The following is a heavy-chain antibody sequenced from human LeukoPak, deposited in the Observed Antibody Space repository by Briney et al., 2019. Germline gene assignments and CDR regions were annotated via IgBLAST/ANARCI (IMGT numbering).Heavy chain of an antibody. V-gene: IGHV3-7*01. J-gene: IGHJ6*02. CDR2: IKQDGSVI. D-gene: IGHD2-21*01. Sequence: GGSLRLSCAASGFTFTTYWMMWVRQAPGKGLEWLANIKQDGSVIHYVDSVKGRFTISRENAKNSLYLQMNSLRAEDTAVYYCARYCGGDCYGMDVWGQGTTVTVSS. CDR1: GFTFTTYW. CDR3: ARYCGGDCYGMDV.